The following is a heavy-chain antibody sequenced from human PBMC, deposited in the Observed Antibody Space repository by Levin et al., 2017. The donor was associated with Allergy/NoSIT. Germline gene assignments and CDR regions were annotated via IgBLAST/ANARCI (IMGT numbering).Heavy chain of an antibody. Sequence: GASVKVSCKGSGYSFTSYWISWVRQMPGKGLEWMGRIDPSDSYTNYSPSFQGHVTISADKSISTAYLQWSSLKASDTAMYYCARPGIAAAGIEHADSNFDYWGQGTLVTVSS. D-gene: IGHD6-13*01. J-gene: IGHJ4*02. CDR1: GYSFTSYW. CDR3: ARPGIAAAGIEHADSNFDY. CDR2: IDPSDSYT. V-gene: IGHV5-10-1*01.